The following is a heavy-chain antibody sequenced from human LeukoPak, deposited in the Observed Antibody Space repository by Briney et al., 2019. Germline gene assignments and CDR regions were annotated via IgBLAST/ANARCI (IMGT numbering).Heavy chain of an antibody. CDR1: GFIFNDYY. Sequence: GGSLRLSCAAPGFIFNDYYMSWIRQAPGKGLEWLSYISRTSNTIYYRDSVKGRFTISRDNANNLLHLQMDNLRAEDTAVYYCARDLGSSTVTTAFDYWGQGTLVTVSS. CDR3: ARDLGSSTVTTAFDY. V-gene: IGHV3-11*01. CDR2: ISRTSNTI. D-gene: IGHD4-17*01. J-gene: IGHJ4*02.